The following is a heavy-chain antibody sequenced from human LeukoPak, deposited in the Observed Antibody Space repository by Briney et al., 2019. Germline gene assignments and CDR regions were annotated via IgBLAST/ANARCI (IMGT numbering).Heavy chain of an antibody. V-gene: IGHV4-30-4*08. CDR2: IYYTVST. J-gene: IGHJ3*02. D-gene: IGHD2-2*01. CDR3: ARNDCSSTSCQFGDAFDI. Sequence: PSQTLSLTCTVYGGSISSGDYYWSWIRQPPGKGLEWIGYIYYTVSTFYNPSLKSRVAISVDTSKNLFSLKLTSVTAADTAVYYCARNDCSSTSCQFGDAFDIWGQGAMVTVSS. CDR1: GGSISSGDYY.